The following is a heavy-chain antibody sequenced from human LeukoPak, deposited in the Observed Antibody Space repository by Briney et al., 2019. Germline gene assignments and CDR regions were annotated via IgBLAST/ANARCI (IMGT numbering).Heavy chain of an antibody. CDR1: GFTFSSYG. D-gene: IGHD6-19*01. Sequence: GGSLRLSCAASGFTFSSYGMHWVRQAPGKGLEWVSFIRYDESNKYYADSVKGRFTISRDNAKNSLYLQMNSLRAEDTALYYCAREDASGLDYWGQGTLVTVSS. J-gene: IGHJ4*02. V-gene: IGHV3-30*02. CDR3: AREDASGLDY. CDR2: IRYDESNK.